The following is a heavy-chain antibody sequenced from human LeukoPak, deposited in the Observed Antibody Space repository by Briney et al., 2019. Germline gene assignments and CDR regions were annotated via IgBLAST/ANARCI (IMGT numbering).Heavy chain of an antibody. D-gene: IGHD3-22*01. J-gene: IGHJ4*02. CDR3: AKGDYYDSSGYY. CDR2: ISGSGGST. Sequence: PGVSLRLSCAASGFTFSSYAMSWVRRAPGKGLEWVSAISGSGGSTYYADSVKGRFTISRDNSKNTLYLQMNSLRAEDTAVYYCAKGDYYDSSGYYWGQGTLVTVSS. V-gene: IGHV3-23*01. CDR1: GFTFSSYA.